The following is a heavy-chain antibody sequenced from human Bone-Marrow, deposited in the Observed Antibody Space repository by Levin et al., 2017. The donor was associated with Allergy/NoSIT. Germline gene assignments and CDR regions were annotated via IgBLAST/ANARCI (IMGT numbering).Heavy chain of an antibody. CDR1: GYTFTGYY. J-gene: IGHJ3*02. Sequence: ASVKVSCKASGYTFTGYYMHWVRQAPGQGLEWMGRINPNSGGTNYAQKFQGRVTMTRDTSISTAYMELSRLRSDDTAVYYCARGRYDVWSGYPADIWGQGTMVTVSS. D-gene: IGHD3-3*01. CDR3: ARGRYDVWSGYPADI. CDR2: INPNSGGT. V-gene: IGHV1-2*06.